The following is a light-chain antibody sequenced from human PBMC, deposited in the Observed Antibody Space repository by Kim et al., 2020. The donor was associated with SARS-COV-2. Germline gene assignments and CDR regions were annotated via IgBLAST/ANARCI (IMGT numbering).Light chain of an antibody. J-gene: IGLJ1*01. CDR1: SSDVGGYNY. V-gene: IGLV2-14*03. Sequence: QSITISFTGPSSDVGGYNYVSWYRQYPGKAPKLMICDVSNRPSGVSNRFSGSKSGNAASLTISGLQAEDEAAYYCSSYTSTTSGYFFGTGTKVTVL. CDR2: DVS. CDR3: SSYTSTTSGYF.